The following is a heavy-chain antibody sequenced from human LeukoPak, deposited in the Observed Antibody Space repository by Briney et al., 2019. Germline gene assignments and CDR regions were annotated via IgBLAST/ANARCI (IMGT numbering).Heavy chain of an antibody. J-gene: IGHJ4*02. CDR1: GYTFTSYG. D-gene: IGHD6-19*01. CDR2: INPNSGGT. Sequence: GASVKVSCKASGYTFTSYGISWVRQAPGQGLEWMGWINPNSGGTNYAQKFQGRVTMTRDTSISTAYMELSRLRSDDTAVYYCARGATTRYSSGWYGGFDYWGQGTLVTVSS. V-gene: IGHV1-2*02. CDR3: ARGATTRYSSGWYGGFDY.